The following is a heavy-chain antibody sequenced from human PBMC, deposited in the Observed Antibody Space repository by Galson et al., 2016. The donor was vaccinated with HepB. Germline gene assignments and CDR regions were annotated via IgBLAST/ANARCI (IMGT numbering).Heavy chain of an antibody. CDR3: AAITYSSAYFYFDF. Sequence: SVKVSCKASGYRFIDSYIHWLRQAPGQGLEWMGWLNPANGGTNYAHNFQGRVTMTRDTSISTAYMELSSLRFDDTALYYCAAITYSSAYFYFDFWGQGTLVTVSS. V-gene: IGHV1-2*02. J-gene: IGHJ4*02. CDR1: GYRFIDSY. D-gene: IGHD6-19*01. CDR2: LNPANGGT.